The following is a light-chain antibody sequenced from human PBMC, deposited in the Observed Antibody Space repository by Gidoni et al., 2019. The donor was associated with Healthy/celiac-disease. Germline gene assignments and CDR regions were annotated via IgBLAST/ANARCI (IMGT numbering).Light chain of an antibody. J-gene: IGKJ2*01. CDR3: QQRSNWPPYT. CDR1: QSVSSY. V-gene: IGKV3-11*01. Sequence: EIVLPQSPATLSLSPGERATLSCRASQSVSSYLAWYQQKPGQAPRLLIYDAANRATGLPARFSGSGSGTDFTLTISSLEPEDFAVYYCQQRSNWPPYTFXQXTKLEIK. CDR2: DAA.